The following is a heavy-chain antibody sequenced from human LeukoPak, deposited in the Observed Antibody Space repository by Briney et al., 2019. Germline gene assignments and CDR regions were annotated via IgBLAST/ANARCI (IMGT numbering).Heavy chain of an antibody. Sequence: SGGSLRLSCAASGFTFSDYYMNWVRQAPGKGLEWVSSISSSSSYIYYADSVKGRFTISRDNSENTLFLRMNSLRAEDTAVYYCAKATGYLLWGQGTLVIVSS. D-gene: IGHD1-14*01. V-gene: IGHV3-21*04. CDR1: GFTFSDYY. J-gene: IGHJ4*02. CDR2: ISSSSSYI. CDR3: AKATGYLL.